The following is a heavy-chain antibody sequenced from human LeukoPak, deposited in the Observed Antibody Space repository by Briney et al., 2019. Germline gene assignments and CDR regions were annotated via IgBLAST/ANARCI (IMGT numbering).Heavy chain of an antibody. V-gene: IGHV3-74*01. CDR3: ARVSEDSSGYYYSDY. CDR1: GFTFSSYW. D-gene: IGHD3-22*01. J-gene: IGHJ4*02. Sequence: GGSLRLSCAASGFTFSSYWMHWVRQAPGKGLVWVSRIHNDGSSTNYADSVKGRFTISRDNAKNTLYLQMNSLRAEDTAVYYCARVSEDSSGYYYSDYWGQGTLVTVSS. CDR2: IHNDGSST.